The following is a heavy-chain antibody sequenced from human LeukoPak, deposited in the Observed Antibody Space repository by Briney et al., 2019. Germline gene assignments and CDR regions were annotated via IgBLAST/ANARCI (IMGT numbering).Heavy chain of an antibody. CDR1: GFTFSNYW. D-gene: IGHD3-22*01. CDR3: ARGPWGDYYDSSGYYYFEY. J-gene: IGHJ4*02. CDR2: IKVDGSEK. V-gene: IGHV3-7*01. Sequence: GGSLRLSCAASGFTFSNYWMSWVRQPPGKGLEWVANIKVDGSEKSYVDSVKGRFTISRDNTKKSLYLQMNSLRAEDTAVYYCARGPWGDYYDSSGYYYFEYWGQGSLLTVSS.